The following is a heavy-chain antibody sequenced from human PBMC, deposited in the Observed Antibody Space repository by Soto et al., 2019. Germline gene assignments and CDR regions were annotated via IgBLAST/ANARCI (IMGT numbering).Heavy chain of an antibody. CDR3: ARNTVRHREL. J-gene: IGHJ4*02. CDR1: YVSISVMNVF. CDR2: IDYSGSA. D-gene: IGHD3-10*01. Sequence: SATLSLTCTVSYVSISVMNVFWVLVGQPPGPGLEWIGKIDYSGSADFGPSLGGRVTFPVDTSKNHFSLTLYSVTAADRAGYYGARNTVRHRELWGKGSLV. V-gene: IGHV4-39*01.